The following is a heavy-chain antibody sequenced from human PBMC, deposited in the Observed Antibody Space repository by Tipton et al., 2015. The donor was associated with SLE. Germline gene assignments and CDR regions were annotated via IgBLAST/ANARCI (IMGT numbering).Heavy chain of an antibody. CDR1: GGSISSHY. Sequence: TLSLTCTVSGGSISSHYWSWIRQPPGEGLEWIGYVYYSGITNYNPSPTSRVTISVDTSKNQFSLKLSTVTAADTAVYYCARARGSYQGYWYFDLWGRGTRVTVSS. CDR3: ARARGSYQGYWYFDL. CDR2: VYYSGIT. J-gene: IGHJ2*01. V-gene: IGHV4-59*11. D-gene: IGHD1-26*01.